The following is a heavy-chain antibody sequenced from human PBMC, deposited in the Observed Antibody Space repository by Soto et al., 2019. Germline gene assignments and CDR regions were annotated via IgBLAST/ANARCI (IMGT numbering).Heavy chain of an antibody. D-gene: IGHD3-22*01. V-gene: IGHV3-48*02. Sequence: GGSLRLSCAASGFTFSSYSMNWVRQAPGKGLEWVSYISSSSSTIYYADSVKGRFTISRDNAKNSLYLQMNSLRDEDTAVYYCATKVYDSSGYNWFDPWGQGTLVTVSS. CDR2: ISSSSSTI. CDR1: GFTFSSYS. CDR3: ATKVYDSSGYNWFDP. J-gene: IGHJ5*02.